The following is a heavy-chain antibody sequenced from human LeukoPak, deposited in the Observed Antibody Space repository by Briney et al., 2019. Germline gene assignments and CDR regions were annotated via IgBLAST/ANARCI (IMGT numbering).Heavy chain of an antibody. D-gene: IGHD5-18*01. CDR2: IYYTGST. CDR1: GGSIRSSTYY. J-gene: IGHJ4*02. V-gene: IGHV4-39*01. Sequence: SETLSLTCSVSGGSIRSSTYYWGWIRQPPGKGLEWIGSIYYTGSTYYNPSLKSRVTISVDTSKNQFSLKLISVTAADTAVYYCARPRGYHYGFFDYWGQGTLVTVSS. CDR3: ARPRGYHYGFFDY.